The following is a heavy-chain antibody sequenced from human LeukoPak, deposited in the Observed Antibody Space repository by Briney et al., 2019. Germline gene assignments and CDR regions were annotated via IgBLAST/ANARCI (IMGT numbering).Heavy chain of an antibody. CDR3: AKGSHGSGYYYYGMDV. CDR2: ISGSGGST. V-gene: IGHV3-23*01. J-gene: IGHJ6*02. D-gene: IGHD3-10*01. CDR1: GFTFSSYA. Sequence: GGSLRLSCAASGFTFSSYAMSWVCQAPGKGLEWVSAISGSGGSTYYADSVKGRFTISRDNSKNTLYLQMNSLRAEDTAVYYCAKGSHGSGYYYYGMDVWGQGTTVTVSS.